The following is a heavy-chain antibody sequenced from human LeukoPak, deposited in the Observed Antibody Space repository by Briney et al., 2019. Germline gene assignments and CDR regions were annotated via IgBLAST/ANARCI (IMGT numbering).Heavy chain of an antibody. D-gene: IGHD3-10*01. Sequence: GSLSLSYAASGFPFSSSAMSWVRPAPGKGLGWVSAITGSGGSTYYADSVKGRITISRDNSKNTLYLQMNSLRAEDTAVYYCAKDPGMAEAPNLHDYWGQGTLVTVSS. CDR1: GFPFSSSA. V-gene: IGHV3-23*01. CDR2: ITGSGGST. J-gene: IGHJ4*02. CDR3: AKDPGMAEAPNLHDY.